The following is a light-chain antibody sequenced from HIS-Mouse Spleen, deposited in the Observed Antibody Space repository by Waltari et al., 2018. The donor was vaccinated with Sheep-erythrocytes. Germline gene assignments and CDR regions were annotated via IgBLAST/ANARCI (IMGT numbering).Light chain of an antibody. CDR3: QAWDSSTAV. V-gene: IGLV3-1*01. J-gene: IGLJ2*01. CDR1: KLGDKY. Sequence: SYELTQPPSVSVSPGQTASITCSGDKLGDKYAYWDQQKPGQSPVLVIYKDSKRPSGIPERFSGSNSGNTATLTISGTQAMDEADYYCQAWDSSTAVFGGGTKLTVL. CDR2: KDS.